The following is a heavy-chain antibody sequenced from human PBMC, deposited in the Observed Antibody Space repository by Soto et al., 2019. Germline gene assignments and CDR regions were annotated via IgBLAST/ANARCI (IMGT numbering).Heavy chain of an antibody. CDR2: IYPGDSDT. CDR3: ARQDCSGGSCYYYYGMDV. J-gene: IGHJ6*02. V-gene: IGHV5-51*01. CDR1: GYSFTSYW. Sequence: PGESLKISCKGSGYSFTSYWIGWVRQMPGKGLEWMGIIYPGDSDTRYSPSFQGQVTISADKSISTAYLQWSSLKASDTAMYYCARQDCSGGSCYYYYGMDVWDQGTTVTVSS. D-gene: IGHD2-15*01.